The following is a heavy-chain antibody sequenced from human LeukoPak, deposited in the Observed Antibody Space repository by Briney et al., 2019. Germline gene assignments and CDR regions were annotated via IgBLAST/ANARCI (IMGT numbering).Heavy chain of an antibody. CDR2: ISRSGGST. V-gene: IGHV3-23*01. Sequence: PGGSLRLSCAASGFTFTTYAMSWVRQAPGKGLEWVSGISRSGGSTYYADSVKGRFTISRDNSKNTLYLQMNSLRGEDTAVYYCAKTGSTVTALNWFDPWGQGTLVTVSS. CDR1: GFTFTTYA. D-gene: IGHD4-17*01. J-gene: IGHJ5*02. CDR3: AKTGSTVTALNWFDP.